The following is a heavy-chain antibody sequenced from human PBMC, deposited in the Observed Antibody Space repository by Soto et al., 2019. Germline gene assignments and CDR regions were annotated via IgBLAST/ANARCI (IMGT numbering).Heavy chain of an antibody. D-gene: IGHD3-22*01. CDR1: GGSVNSVSYY. J-gene: IGHJ4*02. V-gene: IGHV4-39*01. Sequence: SETLSLTCTVSGGSVNSVSYYWGWVRQPPGKGLEWIGSVYRDGSTFNNPSLKSRLTISVDTSKSQFSLKLSSVTAADTAVFYCGGLFPYVSSGYQLNYRGQGTPVTVPS. CDR2: VYRDGST. CDR3: GGLFPYVSSGYQLNY.